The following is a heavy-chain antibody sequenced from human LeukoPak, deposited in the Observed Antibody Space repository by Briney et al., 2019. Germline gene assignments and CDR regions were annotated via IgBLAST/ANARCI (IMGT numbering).Heavy chain of an antibody. Sequence: GGSLRLSCAASGFTFSSYEMNWVRQAPGKGPEWVSYISSSGSTIYYADSVKGRFTISRDNAKNLLYLQMNSLRAEDTAVYYCARDSGSSGWYAFDYWGQGTLVTVSS. CDR2: ISSSGSTI. CDR1: GFTFSSYE. D-gene: IGHD6-19*01. CDR3: ARDSGSSGWYAFDY. V-gene: IGHV3-48*03. J-gene: IGHJ4*02.